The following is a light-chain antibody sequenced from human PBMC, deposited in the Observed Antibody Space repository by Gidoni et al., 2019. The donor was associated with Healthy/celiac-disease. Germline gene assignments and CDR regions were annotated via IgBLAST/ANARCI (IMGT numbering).Light chain of an antibody. CDR1: SSNIGAGYD. CDR3: QSYDSSLSGYV. Sequence: SVLTQPPSVSGAPGQRVTISCTASSSNIGAGYDVHWYQQLPGTAPKLLIYGNSNRPSGVPDRFSGSKSGTSASLAITELQAEDEADYYCQSYDSSLSGYVFGTGTKVTVL. J-gene: IGLJ1*01. CDR2: GNS. V-gene: IGLV1-40*01.